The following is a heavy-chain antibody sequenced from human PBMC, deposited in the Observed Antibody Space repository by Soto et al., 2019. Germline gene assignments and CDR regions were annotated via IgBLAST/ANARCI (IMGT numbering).Heavy chain of an antibody. V-gene: IGHV4-4*07. CDR1: GGSISHYY. CDR3: AGGPGEFGDFSLDY. Sequence: QVQLQESGPGLVKPSETLSLTCAVSGGSISHYYWSWIRQPAGKGLEWIGRIYSGGSTNYNPSLNSRVTMTVDTSKNKFSLNLNSVTAAAAAIYFCAGGPGEFGDFSLDYWGQGTLVTVSS. CDR2: IYSGGST. J-gene: IGHJ4*02. D-gene: IGHD3-10*01.